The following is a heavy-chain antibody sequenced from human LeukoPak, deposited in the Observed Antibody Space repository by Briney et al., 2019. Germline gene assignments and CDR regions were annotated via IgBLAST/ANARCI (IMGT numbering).Heavy chain of an antibody. Sequence: GGSLRLSCAASGFTFSSYSMNWVRQAPGKGLEWVSNISSSSSIIYYADSVKGRFTISRDNAKNSLYLQMNSLKTEDTAVYYCTTAGNAKRLYYWGQGTLVTVSS. CDR3: TTAGNAKRLYY. V-gene: IGHV3-48*01. D-gene: IGHD1-1*01. CDR2: ISSSSSII. CDR1: GFTFSSYS. J-gene: IGHJ4*02.